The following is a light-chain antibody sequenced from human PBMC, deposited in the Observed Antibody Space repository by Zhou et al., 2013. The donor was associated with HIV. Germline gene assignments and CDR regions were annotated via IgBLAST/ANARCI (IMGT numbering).Light chain of an antibody. CDR1: QEISTY. CDR3: QQSYDYPPYT. CDR2: GAS. J-gene: IGKJ2*01. V-gene: IGKV1-8*01. Sequence: AIRISQSPSSLSASTGDTVTITCRASQEISTYLAWYQQKPGRAPKLLIYGASALQSGVPSRFSGSGSGTDFTLTIKNLQSEDSAIYYCQQSYDYPPYTFGQGTKLEI.